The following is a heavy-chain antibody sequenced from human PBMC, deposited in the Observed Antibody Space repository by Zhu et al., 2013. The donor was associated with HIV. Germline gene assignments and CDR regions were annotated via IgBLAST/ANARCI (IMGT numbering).Heavy chain of an antibody. CDR1: GYTFTDYF. D-gene: IGHD1-26*01. V-gene: IGHV1-2*02. J-gene: IGHJ6*02. CDR2: INPKSGGV. CDR3: ARAHRGSGPPGGVGLDV. Sequence: QVQLVQSGAEVKKPGASVRVSCKASGYTFTDYFIHWVRQAPGQGLEWMGWINPKSGGVNPAQKFRARVTMTRDTTISTVYMELRRLISDDTAVYYCARAHRGSGPPGGVGLDVVGPTGPR.